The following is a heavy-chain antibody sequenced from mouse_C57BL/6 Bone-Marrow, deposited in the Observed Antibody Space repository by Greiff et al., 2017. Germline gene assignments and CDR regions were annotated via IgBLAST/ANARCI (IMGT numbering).Heavy chain of an antibody. CDR2: IWSGGST. V-gene: IGHV2-4*01. CDR1: GFSLTSYG. J-gene: IGHJ1*03. D-gene: IGHD1-1*01. Sequence: QVQLKESGPGLVQPSQSLSITCTVSGFSLTSYGVHWFRQPPGKGLEWLGVIWSGGSTDYNAAFISRLSISKDNSKSQVFFKMNSLQADDTAIYYCASTVVATDWYFDVWGTGTTVTVSS. CDR3: ASTVVATDWYFDV.